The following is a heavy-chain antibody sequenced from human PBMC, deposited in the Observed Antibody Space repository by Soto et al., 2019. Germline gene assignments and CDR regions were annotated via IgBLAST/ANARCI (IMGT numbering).Heavy chain of an antibody. Sequence: GGSLRLSCAASGFTFSSYAMSWVRQAPGKGLEWVSTITGGGGTTYYADSVKGRFTISRDNSKDTLFLQTNSLRVEDTAVYYCAKHGGFGELLSYFDWWGQGALVTVSS. CDR3: AKHGGFGELLSYFDW. D-gene: IGHD3-10*01. CDR2: ITGGGGTT. V-gene: IGHV3-23*01. J-gene: IGHJ4*02. CDR1: GFTFSSYA.